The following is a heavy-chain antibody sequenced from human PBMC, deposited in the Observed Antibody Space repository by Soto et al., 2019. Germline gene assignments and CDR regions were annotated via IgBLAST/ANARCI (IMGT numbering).Heavy chain of an antibody. Sequence: GGSLRLSCAASGFTFSDYYMRWIRQAPGKGLEWVSYIFYDGSKIYYADSVKGRFTISRDNAKNTLYLQMNSLRAEDTAVYYCAKDGRYFDWLPPTFYYYYGMDVWGQGTTVTVSS. CDR2: IFYDGSKI. D-gene: IGHD3-9*01. J-gene: IGHJ6*02. CDR1: GFTFSDYY. CDR3: AKDGRYFDWLPPTFYYYYGMDV. V-gene: IGHV3-11*04.